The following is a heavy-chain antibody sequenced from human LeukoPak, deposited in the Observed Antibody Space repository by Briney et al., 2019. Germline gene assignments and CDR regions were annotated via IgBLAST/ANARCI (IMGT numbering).Heavy chain of an antibody. V-gene: IGHV1-69*01. CDR1: XXTFTXYX. CDR2: IIPIFGTA. J-gene: IGHJ4*02. Sequence: XXKASXXTFTXYXXSWVRXXXGXXXXXXXGIIPIFGTANYAQKFQGRVTITADESTSTAYMELSSLRSEDTAVYYCARSLWSGRPTKFDYWGQGTLVTVSS. CDR3: ARSLWSGRPTKFDY. D-gene: IGHD3-3*01.